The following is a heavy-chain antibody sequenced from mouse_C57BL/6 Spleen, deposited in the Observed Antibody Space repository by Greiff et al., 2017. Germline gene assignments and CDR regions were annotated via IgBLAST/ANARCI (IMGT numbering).Heavy chain of an antibody. V-gene: IGHV1-64*01. J-gene: IGHJ4*01. D-gene: IGHD1-1*01. CDR1: GYTFTSYW. Sequence: QVQLQQPGAELVKPGASVKLSCKASGYTFTSYWMHWVKQRPGQGLEWIGKIHPNSGSTNYNEKFKSKATLTVDKSSSTAYMQLSSLTSEDSAVYYCAITTSYYAMDYWGQGTSVTVSS. CDR2: IHPNSGST. CDR3: AITTSYYAMDY.